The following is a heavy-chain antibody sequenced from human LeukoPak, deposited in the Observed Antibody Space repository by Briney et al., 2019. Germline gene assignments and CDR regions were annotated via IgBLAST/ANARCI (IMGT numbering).Heavy chain of an antibody. CDR1: GGSISSYY. D-gene: IGHD3-10*01. J-gene: IGHJ3*02. V-gene: IGHV4-59*01. CDR2: IYYSGST. Sequence: PSETLSLTCTVSGGSISSYYWSWIRQPPRKGLEWIGYIYYSGSTNYNPSLKSRVTISVDTSKNQFSLKLSSVTAADTAVYYCARGQTSMVRGLSAFDIWGQGTMVTVSS. CDR3: ARGQTSMVRGLSAFDI.